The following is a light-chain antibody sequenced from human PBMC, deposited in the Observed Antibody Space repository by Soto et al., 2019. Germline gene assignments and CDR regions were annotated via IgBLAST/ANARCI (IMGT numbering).Light chain of an antibody. J-gene: IGKJ1*01. V-gene: IGKV3-20*01. Sequence: ETVLTQSPDIMYLSPGERATLSCRASRTVGRSYLAWYQQKPGQAPRLLIFGTSTRANAIPDRFSGGGSGTDVTLTISSLDPEDYAVYFCQQYDSVPPWTVGQGTRVEV. CDR1: RTVGRSY. CDR2: GTS. CDR3: QQYDSVPPWT.